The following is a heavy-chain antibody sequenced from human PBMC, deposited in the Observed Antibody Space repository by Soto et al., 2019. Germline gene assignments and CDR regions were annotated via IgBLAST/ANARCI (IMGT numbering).Heavy chain of an antibody. V-gene: IGHV3-23*01. CDR1: GFTFSRHA. J-gene: IGHJ6*02. Sequence: EVQLLESGGGLVQPGGSLRLSCAASGFTFSRHAMSWVRQAPEKGLEWVSTISGSGNSAYYADSVKGRFTISRDNSENTLFRQIYSLRAEDTVVYYCASHGSVAAYVNYYDHTPLYGLDGWGQGTTVIVSS. CDR2: ISGSGNSA. D-gene: IGHD3-22*01. CDR3: ASHGSVAAYVNYYDHTPLYGLDG.